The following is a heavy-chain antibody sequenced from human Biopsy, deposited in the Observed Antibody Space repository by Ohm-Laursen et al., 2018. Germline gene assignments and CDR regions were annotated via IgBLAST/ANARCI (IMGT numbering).Heavy chain of an antibody. CDR3: AKQGIRGYYKY. D-gene: IGHD3-22*01. V-gene: IGHV4-39*01. J-gene: IGHJ4*02. CDR1: GVSISSSASY. CDR2: IYYTGNA. Sequence: SETLSLTCAVSGVSISSSASYWGWFRQSPGMGLVWIGNIYYTGNAYYNPSLDSRLTISEDTSKNHFSLKLSSVTAADTAVYYCAKQGIRGYYKYWGQGSLVTVSS.